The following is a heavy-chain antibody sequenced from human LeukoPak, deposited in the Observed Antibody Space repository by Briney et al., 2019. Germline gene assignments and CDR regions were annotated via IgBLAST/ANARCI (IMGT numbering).Heavy chain of an antibody. CDR2: IYYSGST. V-gene: IGHV4-39*01. CDR1: GGSISSSSYY. D-gene: IGHD3-22*01. J-gene: IGHJ4*02. Sequence: PSETLSLTCTVSGGSISSSSYYWGWIRQPPGKGLEWIGSIYYSGSTYYNPSLKSRVTISVDTSKSQFSLKLSSVTAADTAVYYCARHSFFYDSSGYLDYWGQGTLVTISS. CDR3: ARHSFFYDSSGYLDY.